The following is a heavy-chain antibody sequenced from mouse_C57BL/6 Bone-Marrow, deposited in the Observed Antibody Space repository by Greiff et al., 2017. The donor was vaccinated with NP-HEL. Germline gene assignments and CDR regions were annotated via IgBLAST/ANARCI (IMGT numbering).Heavy chain of an antibody. Sequence: KLQQPGAELVKPGASVKVSCKASGYTFTSYWMHWVKQRPGQGLEWIGRIHPSDSDTNYNQKFKGKATLTVDKSSSTAYMQLSSLTSEDSAVYYCAIEGGHYYGIRQGDYWGQGTTLTVSS. V-gene: IGHV1-74*01. CDR1: GYTFTSYW. CDR2: IHPSDSDT. CDR3: AIEGGHYYGIRQGDY. J-gene: IGHJ2*01. D-gene: IGHD1-2*01.